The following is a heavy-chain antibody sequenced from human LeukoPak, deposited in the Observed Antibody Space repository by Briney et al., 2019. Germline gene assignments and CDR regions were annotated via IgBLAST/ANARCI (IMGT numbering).Heavy chain of an antibody. Sequence: ASVKVSCKASGYTFTSYDINWVRQATGQGLEWMGWMNPNSGNTGYAQKFQGRVTMTRNTSISTAYMELSSLRSEDTAVYYCARDFGYSGYDRYYYMDVWGKGTTVTISS. D-gene: IGHD5-12*01. CDR3: ARDFGYSGYDRYYYMDV. V-gene: IGHV1-8*01. CDR2: MNPNSGNT. CDR1: GYTFTSYD. J-gene: IGHJ6*03.